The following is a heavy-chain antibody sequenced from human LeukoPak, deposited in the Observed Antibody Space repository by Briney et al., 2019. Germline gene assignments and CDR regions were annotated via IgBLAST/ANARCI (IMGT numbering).Heavy chain of an antibody. CDR1: GGSISSGGYS. CDR2: IYHSGST. J-gene: IGHJ3*02. CDR3: ARDHGYSSSWGPENDAFDI. Sequence: SETLSLTCAVPGGSISSGGYSWSWIRQPPGKGLEWIGYIYHSGSTYYNPSLKSRVTISVDTSKNQFSLKLSSVTAADTAVYYCARDHGYSSSWGPENDAFDIWGQGTMVTVSS. D-gene: IGHD6-13*01. V-gene: IGHV4-30-2*01.